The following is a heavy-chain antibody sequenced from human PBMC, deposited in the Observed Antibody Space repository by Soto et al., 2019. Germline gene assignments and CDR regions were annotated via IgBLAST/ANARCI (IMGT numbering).Heavy chain of an antibody. V-gene: IGHV5-51*01. Sequence: GESLKISCKGSGYSFTSYWIGWVRQMPGKGLEWMGIIYPGDSDTRYSPSFQGQVTISADKSISTAYLQWSSLKASDTAMYYCSRLPQQPPPYSYYGMDVWGQGIPVTVSS. CDR3: SRLPQQPPPYSYYGMDV. CDR1: GYSFTSYW. CDR2: IYPGDSDT. J-gene: IGHJ6*02. D-gene: IGHD2-21*01.